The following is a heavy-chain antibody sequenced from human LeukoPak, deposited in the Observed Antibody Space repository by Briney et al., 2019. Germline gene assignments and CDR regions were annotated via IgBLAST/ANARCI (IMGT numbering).Heavy chain of an antibody. CDR1: GYTFTSYD. CDR3: ARGRILYRWFDP. Sequence: APVKVSCKASGYTFTSYDINWVRQATGQGLEWMGWMNPNSGNTGYAQKFQGRVTMTRNTSISTAYMELSSLRSEDTAVYYCARGRILYRWFDPWGQGTLVTVSS. D-gene: IGHD2-8*01. CDR2: MNPNSGNT. V-gene: IGHV1-8*01. J-gene: IGHJ5*02.